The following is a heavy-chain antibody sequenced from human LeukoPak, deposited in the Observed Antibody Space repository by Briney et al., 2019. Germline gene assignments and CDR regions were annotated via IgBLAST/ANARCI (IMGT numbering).Heavy chain of an antibody. V-gene: IGHV3-9*03. CDR2: IRWNSGSI. CDR3: AKVATRYYDSSGYYSHYFDY. D-gene: IGHD3-22*01. J-gene: IGHJ4*02. Sequence: SLRLSCAASGFTFDDYAMHWVRQAPGKGLEWVSGIRWNSGSIGYADSVKGRFTISRDNAKNSLYLQMNSLRAEDMALYYCAKVATRYYDSSGYYSHYFDYWGQGTLVTVSS. CDR1: GFTFDDYA.